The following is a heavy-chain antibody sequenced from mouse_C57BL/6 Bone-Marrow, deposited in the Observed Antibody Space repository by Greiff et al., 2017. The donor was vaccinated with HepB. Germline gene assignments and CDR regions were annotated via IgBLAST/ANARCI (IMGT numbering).Heavy chain of an antibody. J-gene: IGHJ3*01. CDR2: ISSGGSYT. Sequence: EVKLVESGGELVKPGGSLKLSCAASGFTFSSYGMSWVRQTPDKRLEWVATISSGGSYTYYPDSVKGRFTISRDNAKNTLYLQMSSLKSEDTAMYYCARGDYYGYPWFAYWGQGTLVTVSA. V-gene: IGHV5-6*01. CDR1: GFTFSSYG. CDR3: ARGDYYGYPWFAY. D-gene: IGHD2-2*01.